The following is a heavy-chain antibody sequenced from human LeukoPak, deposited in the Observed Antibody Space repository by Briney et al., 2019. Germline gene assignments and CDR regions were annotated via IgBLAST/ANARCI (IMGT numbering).Heavy chain of an antibody. J-gene: IGHJ4*02. CDR3: SRTTGDSAIIAAH. CDR2: TSYSGST. V-gene: IGHV4-39*01. D-gene: IGHD3-16*01. Sequence: SETLSLTCTVSGGSISGSCCYWGWLRQTPGKDLEWFGSTSYSGSTHYNPSFKSRVTVSVATSKNQFFLNLSSVTAADTAVYYCSRTTGDSAIIAAHWGQGTLVTVSS. CDR1: GGSISGSCCY.